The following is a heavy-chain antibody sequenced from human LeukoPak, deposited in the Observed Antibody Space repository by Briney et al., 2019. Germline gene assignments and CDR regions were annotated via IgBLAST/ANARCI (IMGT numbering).Heavy chain of an antibody. Sequence: GGSLRLSCAASGFTFSTYGMHWVRQAPGKGLEWVAFIQYDGSNKYYTDSVTGRFTISRDNSKNTLYLQMNSLRAEDTAVYYCAKDQGYFTSAGYWGQGTLVTVSS. CDR2: IQYDGSNK. CDR3: AKDQGYFTSAGY. D-gene: IGHD2-8*01. V-gene: IGHV3-30*02. J-gene: IGHJ4*02. CDR1: GFTFSTYG.